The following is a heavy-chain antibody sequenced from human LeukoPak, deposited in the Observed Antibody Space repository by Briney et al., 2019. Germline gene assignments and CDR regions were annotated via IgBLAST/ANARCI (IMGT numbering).Heavy chain of an antibody. J-gene: IGHJ3*02. V-gene: IGHV3-66*04. CDR3: ARPRIAATFDGFDI. D-gene: IGHD6-13*01. Sequence: GGSLRLSCAASGFTVSSSYMNWVRQAPGKGLEWVSVFYTGGSTYYADSVKGRFTISRDTSKNTVYLHMNSLRAEDTAVYYCARPRIAATFDGFDIWGQGTMVTVSS. CDR1: GFTVSSSY. CDR2: FYTGGST.